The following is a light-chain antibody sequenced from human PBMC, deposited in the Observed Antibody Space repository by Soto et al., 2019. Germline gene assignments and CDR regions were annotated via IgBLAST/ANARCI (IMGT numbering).Light chain of an antibody. CDR3: QHYGSSPPYT. CDR2: GAS. CDR1: RSVSSSY. V-gene: IGKV3-20*01. J-gene: IGKJ2*01. Sequence: IVLTQSPDTLSLSPGERATLYCRASRSVSSSYLAWYQHKAGQAPRLRISGASNRATDIPDRFSGSESGTDFTLTISRMEPEDFAVYYCQHYGSSPPYTFGQVTKLEIK.